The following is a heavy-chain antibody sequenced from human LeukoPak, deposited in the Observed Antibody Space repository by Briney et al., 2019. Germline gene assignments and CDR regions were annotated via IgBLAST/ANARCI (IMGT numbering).Heavy chain of an antibody. CDR2: IKQDGTEK. Sequence: GGSLRLSCAASGFTFSSYAMHWVRQAPGRGLEWVANIKQDGTEKFYVDSVKGRFTISRDNAKNSLYLQMSSLRAEDTAVYYCVRDQRVNYYDSSGYYPWGQGTLVTVSS. D-gene: IGHD3-22*01. CDR1: GFTFSSYA. J-gene: IGHJ5*02. V-gene: IGHV3-7*01. CDR3: VRDQRVNYYDSSGYYP.